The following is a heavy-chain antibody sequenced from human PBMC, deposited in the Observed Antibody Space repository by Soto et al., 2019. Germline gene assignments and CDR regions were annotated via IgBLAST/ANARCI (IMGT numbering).Heavy chain of an antibody. Sequence: QVQLVESGGGVVQPGRSLRLSCAASEFTFRNYGMHWVRQAPGKGLEWMAVIWYDGSNKYYADSVKGRFTIPRDNSKNTLYLQMNSLRDEDTAVYYCARGRDGYNPDYWGQGTLVTVSS. CDR3: ARGRDGYNPDY. CDR2: IWYDGSNK. CDR1: EFTFRNYG. D-gene: IGHD5-12*01. J-gene: IGHJ4*02. V-gene: IGHV3-33*01.